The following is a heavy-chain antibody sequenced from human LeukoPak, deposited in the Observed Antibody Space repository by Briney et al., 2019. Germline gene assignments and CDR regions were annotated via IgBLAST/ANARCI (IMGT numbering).Heavy chain of an antibody. Sequence: PGGSLRLSCAASGFTFSSYSMNWVRQAPGKGLEWVSYISRSSSTIYYADSVKGRFTISRDNAKNSLYLQMNSLRAEDTAVYYCASSGIAAASNFDYWGQGTLVTVSS. V-gene: IGHV3-48*01. CDR3: ASSGIAAASNFDY. D-gene: IGHD6-13*01. J-gene: IGHJ4*02. CDR1: GFTFSSYS. CDR2: ISRSSSTI.